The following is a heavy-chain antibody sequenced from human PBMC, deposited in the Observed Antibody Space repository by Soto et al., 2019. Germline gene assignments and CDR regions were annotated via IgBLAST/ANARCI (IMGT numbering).Heavy chain of an antibody. J-gene: IGHJ4*02. CDR3: ARGLFGSGT. D-gene: IGHD3-10*01. V-gene: IGHV4-59*12. Sequence: PSETLSLTCTVPGVSINEYYWSWIRQSPGKGLEWIGYVYHSGSTNYNPSLKSRVTMSLDTSKSQLSLKLSSVTAADTAVYYCARGLFGSGTWGKGTLVTVSS. CDR1: GVSINEYY. CDR2: VYHSGST.